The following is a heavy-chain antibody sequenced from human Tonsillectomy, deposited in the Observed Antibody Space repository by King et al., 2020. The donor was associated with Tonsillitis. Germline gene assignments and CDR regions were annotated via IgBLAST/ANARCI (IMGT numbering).Heavy chain of an antibody. CDR1: GYTFTSYD. V-gene: IGHV1-8*01. Sequence: QLVQSGAEVKKPGASVKVSCKASGYTFTSYDINWVRQATGQGLEWMGWMNPNSGNTGYAQKFQGRVTMTRNTSISTAYMELSSLRSEDTAVYYCARGDTDDYSNLYFNLYYYYDGMDVWGQGTTVTVSS. D-gene: IGHD4-11*01. J-gene: IGHJ6*02. CDR3: ARGDTDDYSNLYFNLYYYYDGMDV. CDR2: MNPNSGNT.